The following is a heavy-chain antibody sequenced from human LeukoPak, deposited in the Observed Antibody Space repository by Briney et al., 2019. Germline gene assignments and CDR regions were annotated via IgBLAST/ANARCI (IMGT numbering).Heavy chain of an antibody. CDR2: INHSGST. Sequence: PSETLSLTRAVYGESPTTYYWSWIRQPPGKGLEWIGEINHSGSTNYNPSLKSRVTISVDTSKIQFSLKLNSVTAADTAVYYCARGYYGAPGYWGRGTPVTVAS. J-gene: IGHJ4*02. V-gene: IGHV4-34*01. D-gene: IGHD2-21*01. CDR1: GESPTTYY. CDR3: ARGYYGAPGY.